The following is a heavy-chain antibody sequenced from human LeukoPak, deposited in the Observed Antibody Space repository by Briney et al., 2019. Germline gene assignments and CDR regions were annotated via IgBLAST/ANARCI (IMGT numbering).Heavy chain of an antibody. D-gene: IGHD6-13*01. CDR1: GYTFTGYY. CDR3: ARGTSAAGIFYFDY. J-gene: IGHJ4*02. Sequence: GASVKVSCKASGYTFTGYYMHWVRQAPGQGLEWMGWINPNSGGTNYAQKFQGRVTMTRDTSISTAYMELSRLRSDDTAVYYCARGTSAAGIFYFDYWGQGTLVTVSS. CDR2: INPNSGGT. V-gene: IGHV1-2*02.